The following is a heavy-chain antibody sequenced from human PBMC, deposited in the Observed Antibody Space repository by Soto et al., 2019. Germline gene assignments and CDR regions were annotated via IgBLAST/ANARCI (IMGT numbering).Heavy chain of an antibody. D-gene: IGHD2-2*01. J-gene: IGHJ5*02. CDR3: AKDYFSGAVPAAMNWFDP. Sequence: EVQLLESGGGLVQPGGSLRLSCAASGFTFSSYAMSWVRQAPGKGLEWVSAISGSGGSTYYADSVKGRFTISRDNSKNRLYLQMNSLRAEDTAVYYCAKDYFSGAVPAAMNWFDPWGQGTLVTVSS. CDR2: ISGSGGST. CDR1: GFTFSSYA. V-gene: IGHV3-23*01.